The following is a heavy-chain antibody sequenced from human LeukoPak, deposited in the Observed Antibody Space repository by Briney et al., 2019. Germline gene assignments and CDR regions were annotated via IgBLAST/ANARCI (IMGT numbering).Heavy chain of an antibody. V-gene: IGHV3-74*01. CDR2: IDPDGSVA. D-gene: IGHD3-16*01. CDR3: ARELGRGGSAFDV. J-gene: IGHJ3*01. CDR1: GFTFSSYR. Sequence: GGSLRLSCAASGFTFSSYRMSWVRQAPGKGLVWVAHIDPDGSVANYGDSVKGRFTISRDNAKNTLYLQMDSLRAEDTAVYYCARELGRGGSAFDVWGQGTMVTVSS.